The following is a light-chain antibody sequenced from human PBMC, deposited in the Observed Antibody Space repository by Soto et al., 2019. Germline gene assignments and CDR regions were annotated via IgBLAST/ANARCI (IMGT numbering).Light chain of an antibody. CDR2: EVS. J-gene: IGLJ3*02. CDR3: SSYTSGSTLV. CDR1: STDVGGYTY. V-gene: IGLV2-14*03. Sequence: QSALTQPASVSGSPGQSITISCTGSSTDVGGYTYVSWYQQIPGKPPKLMIYEVSNRPSGVSNRFSGSKSGNTASLTISGLQAEDEADYYCSSYTSGSTLVFGGGTKLTVL.